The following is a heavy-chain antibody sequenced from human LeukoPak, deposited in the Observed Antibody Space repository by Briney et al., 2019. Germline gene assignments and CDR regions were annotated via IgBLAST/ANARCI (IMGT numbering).Heavy chain of an antibody. Sequence: PSQTLSLTCTVSGGSISSGDYYWSWIRQPPGKGLEWIGYIYYSGSTNYNPSLKSRVTISVDTSKNQFSLKLSSVTAADTAVYYCARSYSSGWPYYFDYWGQGTLVTVSS. CDR1: GGSISSGDYY. J-gene: IGHJ4*02. D-gene: IGHD6-19*01. CDR3: ARSYSSGWPYYFDY. CDR2: IYYSGST. V-gene: IGHV4-30-4*01.